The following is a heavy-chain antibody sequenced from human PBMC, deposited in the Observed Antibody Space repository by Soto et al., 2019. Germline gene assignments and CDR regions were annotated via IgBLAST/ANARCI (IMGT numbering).Heavy chain of an antibody. V-gene: IGHV4-39*01. CDR3: ARRWGYSFDY. Sequence: TLSLTCTVSGGSISSYYWGWIRRPPGKGLEWIGSICYSGSTYYNPSLKSRVTISVDTSKNQFSLKLSSVTAADTAVYYCARRWGYSFDYWGQGILVNVSS. CDR1: GGSISSYY. CDR2: ICYSGST. D-gene: IGHD7-27*01. J-gene: IGHJ4*02.